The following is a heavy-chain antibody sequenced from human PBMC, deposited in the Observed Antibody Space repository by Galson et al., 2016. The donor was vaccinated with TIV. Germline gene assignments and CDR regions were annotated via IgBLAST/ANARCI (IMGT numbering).Heavy chain of an antibody. J-gene: IGHJ4*02. CDR2: IYPADSET. CDR3: ARAFWTGNYFFDF. V-gene: IGHV5-51*01. Sequence: QSGAEVKKPGESLKISCKGSGYSFTSYWIAWVRQMPGQGLEWMGVIYPADSETRYSPSFQGQVTISADKSINTAFVQWSSLKASDTAMYYCARAFWTGNYFFDFWGQGALVTVSS. D-gene: IGHD3/OR15-3a*01. CDR1: GYSFTSYW.